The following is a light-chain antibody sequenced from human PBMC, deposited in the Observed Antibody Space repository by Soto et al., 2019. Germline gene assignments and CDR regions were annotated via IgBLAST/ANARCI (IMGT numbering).Light chain of an antibody. CDR1: SSDVGRYNY. Sequence: QSALTQPPSASGSLGQSVTIPCTGTSSDVGRYNYVSWYQHHPGRVPKPMIFEVSDRPSGVSSRFSGSKSGNTAYLTISGLQAEDEADYYCSSFSSTSTIVFGGGTKLTVL. CDR2: EVS. V-gene: IGLV2-14*01. CDR3: SSFSSTSTIV. J-gene: IGLJ2*01.